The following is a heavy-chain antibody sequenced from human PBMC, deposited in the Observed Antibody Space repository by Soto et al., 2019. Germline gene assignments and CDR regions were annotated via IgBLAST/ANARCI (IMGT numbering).Heavy chain of an antibody. CDR2: ISYDGSNK. Sequence: GGSLRLSCADSGFAFRGYGMHWVRQAPGKGLEWVAVISYDGSNKYYADSVKGRFTISRDNSKNTLYLQMNSLRAEDTAVYYCAKERYCSGGSCYSVPLFDYWGQGTLVTVS. D-gene: IGHD2-15*01. CDR1: GFAFRGYG. CDR3: AKERYCSGGSCYSVPLFDY. J-gene: IGHJ4*02. V-gene: IGHV3-30*18.